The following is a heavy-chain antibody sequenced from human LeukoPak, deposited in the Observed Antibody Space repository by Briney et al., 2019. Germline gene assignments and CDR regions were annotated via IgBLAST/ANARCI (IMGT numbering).Heavy chain of an antibody. CDR3: ARERHEYGAFDY. V-gene: IGHV1-46*01. CDR1: GYTFTMYY. CDR2: INPSGGST. D-gene: IGHD4-17*01. Sequence: ASVKVSCKASGYTFTMYYMHWVRQAPGQGLEWMGLINPSGGSTNYAQKFQGRVTMTRDTSISTAYMELSSLRSDDTAVYYCARERHEYGAFDYWGQGSLVTVSS. J-gene: IGHJ4*02.